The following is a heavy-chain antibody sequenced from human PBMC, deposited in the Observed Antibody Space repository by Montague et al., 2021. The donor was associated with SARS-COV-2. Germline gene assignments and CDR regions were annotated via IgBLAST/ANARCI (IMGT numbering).Heavy chain of an antibody. CDR2: TYYRSKWYN. J-gene: IGHJ2*01. CDR1: GDSVSSNIAT. Sequence: CAISGDSVSSNIATWNWIRQSSSRGLEWLGRTYYRSKWYNDYEVFVKSRVIINPDTSNNRISLQLNSVTPEDTAVYYCARAYCGGDCYVYWYFDLWGRGTLVTVSS. V-gene: IGHV6-1*01. D-gene: IGHD2-21*02. CDR3: ARAYCGGDCYVYWYFDL.